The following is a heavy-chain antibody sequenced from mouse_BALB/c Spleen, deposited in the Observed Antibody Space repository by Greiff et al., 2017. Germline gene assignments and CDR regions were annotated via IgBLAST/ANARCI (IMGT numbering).Heavy chain of an antibody. CDR2: IRSKANHHAT. D-gene: IGHD1-2*01. CDR1: GFTFSDAW. J-gene: IGHJ4*01. Sequence: EVQLVESGGGLVQPGGSMKLSCAASGFTFSDAWMDWVRQSPEKGLEWVAEIRSKANHHATYYAESVKGRFTISRDDSKSSVYLQMNSLRAEDTGIYYCTTFTTATYYAMDYWGQGTSVTVSS. CDR3: TTFTTATYYAMDY. V-gene: IGHV6-6*01.